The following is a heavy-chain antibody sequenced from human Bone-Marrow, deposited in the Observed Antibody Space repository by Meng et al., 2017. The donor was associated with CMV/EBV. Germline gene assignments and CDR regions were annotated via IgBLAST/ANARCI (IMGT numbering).Heavy chain of an antibody. J-gene: IGHJ5*02. CDR2: ISSSGSTI. V-gene: IGHV3-11*04. Sequence: GESLKISCAASGFTFSDYYMSWIRQAPGKGLEWVSYISSSGSTIYYADSVKGRFTISRDNAKNSLYLQMDSLRAEDTAVYYCAREPFDGSGTYYLRGWFAPWGQGTLVTVSS. CDR1: GFTFSDYY. CDR3: AREPFDGSGTYYLRGWFAP. D-gene: IGHD3-10*01.